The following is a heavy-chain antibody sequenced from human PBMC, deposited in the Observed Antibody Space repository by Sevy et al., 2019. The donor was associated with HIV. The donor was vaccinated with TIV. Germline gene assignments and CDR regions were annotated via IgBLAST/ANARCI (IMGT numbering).Heavy chain of an antibody. J-gene: IGHJ3*02. CDR1: GFTFSNYG. Sequence: GGSLRLSCAASGFTFSNYGIHWVHHAPGKGLEWVAFIRYDGSNEYYVDSVKGRFTISRDNSKSTLYLQMNSLSAEDTAVYYCAKDRKVLLVVYAIPFDALDIWGQGTMVTVSS. V-gene: IGHV3-30*02. CDR3: AKDRKVLLVVYAIPFDALDI. CDR2: IRYDGSNE. D-gene: IGHD2-8*02.